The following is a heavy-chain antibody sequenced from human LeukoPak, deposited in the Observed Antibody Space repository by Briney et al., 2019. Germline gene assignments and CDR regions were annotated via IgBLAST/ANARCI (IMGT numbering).Heavy chain of an antibody. Sequence: ASVKVSCQASGYTFTSYGISWVRQAAGQGLEWMGWISAYNGNTNYAQKLQGRVTMTTDTSTSTAYMELRSLRSDDTAVYYCARSYGDPTLYYFDYWGQGTLVTVSS. V-gene: IGHV1-18*01. J-gene: IGHJ4*02. CDR1: GYTFTSYG. D-gene: IGHD4-17*01. CDR3: ARSYGDPTLYYFDY. CDR2: ISAYNGNT.